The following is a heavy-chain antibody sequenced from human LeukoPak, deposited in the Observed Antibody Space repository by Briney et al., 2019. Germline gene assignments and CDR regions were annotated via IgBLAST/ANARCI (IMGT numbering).Heavy chain of an antibody. CDR3: SSHTSHYSDSSGYYAFDI. CDR1: GYSISSGYY. CDR2: ILHSGST. Sequence: SETLSLTCIVSGYSISSGYYWGWIRQSPGKGLEWIGSILHSGSTHYNPSPKSRVTISVDTSKNQFSLKLSSVTAADTAVYYCSSHTSHYSDSSGYYAFDIWGQGTMVTVSS. D-gene: IGHD3-22*01. J-gene: IGHJ3*02. V-gene: IGHV4-38-2*02.